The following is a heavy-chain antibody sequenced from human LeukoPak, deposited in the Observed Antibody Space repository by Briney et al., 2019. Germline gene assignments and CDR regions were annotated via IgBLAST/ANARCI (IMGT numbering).Heavy chain of an antibody. V-gene: IGHV4-31*03. CDR1: GGSISSGGYY. CDR2: IYYSGST. J-gene: IGHJ4*02. Sequence: TLSLTCTVSGGSISSGGYYWSWIRQHPGKGLEWIGYIYYSGSTYYNPSLKSRVTISVDTSKNQFSLKLSSVTAADTAVYYCARVVTDYYGSGSYPFFDYWGQGTLVTVSS. D-gene: IGHD3-10*01. CDR3: ARVVTDYYGSGSYPFFDY.